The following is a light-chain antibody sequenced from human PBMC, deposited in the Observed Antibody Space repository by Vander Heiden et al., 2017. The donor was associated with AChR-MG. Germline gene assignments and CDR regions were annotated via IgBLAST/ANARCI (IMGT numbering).Light chain of an antibody. CDR3: QQSFITPRT. CDR1: QRISSC. V-gene: IGKV1-39*01. Sequence: DVQMTQSPSSLSASVGDTVTITCRASQRISSCLNWYQHKPGEAPKLLIFAASYLQGGVPSRFSGSGSGTDYTLTISSLQPEDSATYYCQQSFITPRTFGQGTKVEIK. CDR2: AAS. J-gene: IGKJ1*01.